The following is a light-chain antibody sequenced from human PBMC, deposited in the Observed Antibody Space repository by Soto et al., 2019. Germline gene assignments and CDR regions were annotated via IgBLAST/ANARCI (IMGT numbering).Light chain of an antibody. CDR1: STNIGSNT. CDR2: SNN. Sequence: QLVLTQPPSASGTPGQRVTISCSGSSTNIGSNTVNWYQQFPGTAPKLLIYSNNRRPSGVPDRFSGSKSGTSASLAISGLQSEDEADYYCAAWDDKLTGWVFGGGTQLTVL. J-gene: IGLJ3*02. CDR3: AAWDDKLTGWV. V-gene: IGLV1-44*01.